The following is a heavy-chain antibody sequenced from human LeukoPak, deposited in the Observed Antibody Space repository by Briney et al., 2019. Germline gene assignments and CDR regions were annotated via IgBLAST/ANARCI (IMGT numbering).Heavy chain of an antibody. V-gene: IGHV4-59*12. CDR3: ARDSGTTGEVKFDP. CDR2: IYSSGST. CDR1: GGSISNYY. D-gene: IGHD3-10*01. J-gene: IGHJ5*02. Sequence: PSETLSLTCTVSGGSISNYYWSWIRQPPGKGLEWIGYIYSSGSTNYNPSLKSRVSMSVDTSKNQFSLKLSSVTAADTAVYYCARDSGTTGEVKFDPWGQGTLVTVSS.